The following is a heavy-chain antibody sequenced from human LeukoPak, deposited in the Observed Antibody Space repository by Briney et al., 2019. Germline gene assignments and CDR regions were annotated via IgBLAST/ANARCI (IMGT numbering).Heavy chain of an antibody. CDR2: INTYNDET. V-gene: IGHV1-18*01. D-gene: IGHD3-22*01. CDR3: ARGHGYYYDSSGYYPP. CDR1: GYTFSSYY. Sequence: ASVKVSCKASGYTFSSYYISWVRQAPGQGLEWMGWINTYNDETNYAQKLQGRVTMTTDTSTSTAYMEVRSLRSDDTAVYYCARGHGYYYDSSGYYPPWGQGTLVTVSS. J-gene: IGHJ5*02.